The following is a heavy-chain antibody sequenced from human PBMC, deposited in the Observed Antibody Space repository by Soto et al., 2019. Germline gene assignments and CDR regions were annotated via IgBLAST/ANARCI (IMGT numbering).Heavy chain of an antibody. Sequence: SETLSLTCTVTGDSISSRSYYWGWIRQPPGKGLEWIGSIYYSGSTYNNPSLRSRVSMSIDTSKDQFSLKLKSVTAADTALYFCARQRTSVVTQAYFDVWGPGCPVTVSS. D-gene: IGHD2-21*02. V-gene: IGHV4-39*01. CDR3: ARQRTSVVTQAYFDV. J-gene: IGHJ4*02. CDR2: IYYSGST. CDR1: GDSISSRSYY.